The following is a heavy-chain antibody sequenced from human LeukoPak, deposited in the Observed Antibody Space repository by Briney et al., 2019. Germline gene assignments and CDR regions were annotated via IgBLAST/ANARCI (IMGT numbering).Heavy chain of an antibody. J-gene: IGHJ4*02. CDR1: GGTFSSYA. Sequence: SVKVSCKASGGTFSSYAISWVRQAPGQGLEWMGGIIPIFGTANYAQKFQGRVTITADESTSTAYMELSSLRSEDTAVYYCARDLGGGYYDSSGYYDYWGQGTLVTVSS. V-gene: IGHV1-69*13. D-gene: IGHD3-22*01. CDR2: IIPIFGTA. CDR3: ARDLGGGYYDSSGYYDY.